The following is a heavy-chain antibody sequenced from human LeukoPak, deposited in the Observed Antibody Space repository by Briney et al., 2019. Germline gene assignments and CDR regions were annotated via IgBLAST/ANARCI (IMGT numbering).Heavy chain of an antibody. CDR2: ISSSSSYI. Sequence: GGSLRLSCAASGFTFSSYNMNWVRQAPGKGLEWVSSISSSSSYIYYADSVKGRFTISRDNSKNTLYLQMNSLRAEDTAVYYCARAKIPYYYDSSGPMDYWGQGTLVTVSS. CDR1: GFTFSSYN. V-gene: IGHV3-21*01. D-gene: IGHD3-22*01. J-gene: IGHJ4*02. CDR3: ARAKIPYYYDSSGPMDY.